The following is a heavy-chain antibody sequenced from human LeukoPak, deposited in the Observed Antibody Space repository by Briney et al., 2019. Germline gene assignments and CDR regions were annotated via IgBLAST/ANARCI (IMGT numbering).Heavy chain of an antibody. CDR2: IIPMFATA. Sequence: GASVKVSCKASGGTFSSYAISWVRQAPGQGLEWMGGIIPMFATANCAQKFQGRVTITADESTSTADMELSRLTSEDTAVYYCARGAYSSGWYYFDSWGQGTPVTVSS. V-gene: IGHV1-69*13. J-gene: IGHJ4*02. CDR1: GGTFSSYA. CDR3: ARGAYSSGWYYFDS. D-gene: IGHD6-19*01.